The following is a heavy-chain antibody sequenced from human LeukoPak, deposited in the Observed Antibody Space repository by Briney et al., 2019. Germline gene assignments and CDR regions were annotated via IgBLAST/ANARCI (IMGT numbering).Heavy chain of an antibody. J-gene: IGHJ3*02. V-gene: IGHV4-30-4*08. CDR2: NYYSGST. CDR3: AKQWLRNAFDI. D-gene: IGHD3-22*01. CDR1: GGSISSGDFY. Sequence: PSQTLSLTCTVSGGSISSGDFYWSWIRQPPGKGLEWIGYNYYSGSTYHNPTLKSRVTISVDTSKNQFSLKLSSVTAADTAVYSCAKQWLRNAFDIWGQGTMVTVSS.